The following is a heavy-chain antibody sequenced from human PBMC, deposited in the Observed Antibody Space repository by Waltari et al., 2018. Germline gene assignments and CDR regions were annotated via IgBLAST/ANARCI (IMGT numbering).Heavy chain of an antibody. CDR2: SWFDGGQT. CDR3: AKDAFGNTYVDH. Sequence: QAQLVESGGGVVQPGMSLRLSCTGTGFSISSYGMHWVRQARGKGLEWVALSWFDGGQTYDADSGRGRFTISRDNSKNTLYLDMNSLKLNDTAIYYCAKDAFGNTYVDHWGQGTLVTVAS. J-gene: IGHJ4*02. V-gene: IGHV3-33*06. CDR1: GFSISSYG. D-gene: IGHD3-10*01.